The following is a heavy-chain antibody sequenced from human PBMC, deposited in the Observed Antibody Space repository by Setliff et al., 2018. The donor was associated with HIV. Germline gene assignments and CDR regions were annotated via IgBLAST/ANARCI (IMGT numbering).Heavy chain of an antibody. J-gene: IGHJ5*02. Sequence: CAVSGYSISSGFYWGWIRQPPGKGLEWIGYIYYSGSTNYNPSLKSRVNISVDTSKNQFSLKLSSVTAADTAVYYCARVYYDILTGYPQGWFDPWGQGTLVTVSS. CDR3: ARVYYDILTGYPQGWFDP. D-gene: IGHD3-9*01. CDR2: IYYSGST. CDR1: GYSISSGFY. V-gene: IGHV4-38-2*01.